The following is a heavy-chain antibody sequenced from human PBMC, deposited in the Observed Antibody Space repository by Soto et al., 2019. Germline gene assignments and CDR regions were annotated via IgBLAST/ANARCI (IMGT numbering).Heavy chain of an antibody. D-gene: IGHD6-19*01. V-gene: IGHV1-18*04. CDR2: ISAYNGNT. CDR3: ARDRKSGWDAFDI. CDR1: CYTFTSYG. J-gene: IGHJ3*02. Sequence: SVKVSYKASCYTFTSYGISWVRQAPGQGLEWMGWISAYNGNTNYAQKLQGRVTMTTDTSTSTAYMELRSLRSDDTAVYYCARDRKSGWDAFDIWGQGTMVTVSS.